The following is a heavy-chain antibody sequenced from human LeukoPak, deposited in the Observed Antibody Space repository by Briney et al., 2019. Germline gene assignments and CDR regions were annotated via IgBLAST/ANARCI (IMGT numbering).Heavy chain of an antibody. Sequence: GGSLRLSCAASGFTFSSYSMNWVRQAPGKGLEWVSFISTRNSISYADSVKGRFTISRDNGKNSLYLQMSSLRAEDTALYYCAREYYYDGFDIWGQGTMVTVSS. CDR2: ISTRNSI. CDR3: AREYYYDGFDI. J-gene: IGHJ3*02. CDR1: GFTFSSYS. V-gene: IGHV3-48*01. D-gene: IGHD3-22*01.